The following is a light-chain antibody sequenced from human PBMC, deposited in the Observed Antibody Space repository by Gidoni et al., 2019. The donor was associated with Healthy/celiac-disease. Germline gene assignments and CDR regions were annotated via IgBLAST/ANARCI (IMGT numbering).Light chain of an antibody. CDR2: AAS. V-gene: IGKV1-39*01. CDR1: QSISSY. CDR3: QQSYSTPFT. Sequence: DIQMTQSPSSPSASVGDRVTITCRASQSISSYLNWYQQKPGKAPKLLIYAASSLQSGVPSRFSGSGSGTDFTLTISSLQPEDFATYYCQQSYSTPFTFXPXTKVDIK. J-gene: IGKJ3*01.